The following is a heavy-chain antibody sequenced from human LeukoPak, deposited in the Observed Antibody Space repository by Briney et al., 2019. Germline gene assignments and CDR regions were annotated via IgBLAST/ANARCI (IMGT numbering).Heavy chain of an antibody. CDR2: ISAYNGNT. Sequence: ASVKVSCKASGYTFTSYGISWVRQAPGQGLEWMGWISAYNGNTNYAQKLQGRVTMTTDTSTSTAYMELRSLRSDDTAVYYCARDEGGYSSSWYLNYYYYGMDVWGRGTTVTVSS. J-gene: IGHJ6*02. V-gene: IGHV1-18*01. D-gene: IGHD6-13*01. CDR3: ARDEGGYSSSWYLNYYYYGMDV. CDR1: GYTFTSYG.